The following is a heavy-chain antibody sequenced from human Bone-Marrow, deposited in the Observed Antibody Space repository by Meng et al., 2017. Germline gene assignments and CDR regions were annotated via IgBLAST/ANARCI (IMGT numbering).Heavy chain of an antibody. CDR3: ASWIYSCGWQ. Sequence: QVPLQESGPGLVKRSGSLSLTFVVSGGSISSIDWWSWVRQPPGKGLEWIGEIYHGGDTNYNPSLKSRVTIAIDKSKNQFSLKLSSVTAADTAVYYCASWIYSCGWQWGQGALVTVSS. CDR1: GGSISSIDW. CDR2: IYHGGDT. V-gene: IGHV4/OR15-8*02. J-gene: IGHJ4*02. D-gene: IGHD6-19*01.